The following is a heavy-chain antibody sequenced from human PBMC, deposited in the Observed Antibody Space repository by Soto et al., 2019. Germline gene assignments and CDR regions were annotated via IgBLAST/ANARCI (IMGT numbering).Heavy chain of an antibody. CDR1: GFTFGSYA. J-gene: IGHJ3*02. CDR2: ISGSGGST. CDR3: AKDIGYCSGGSCYPGAFDI. V-gene: IGHV3-23*01. D-gene: IGHD2-15*01. Sequence: HPGGSLRLSCAASGFTFGSYAMSWVRQAPGKGLEWVSAISGSGGSTYYADSVKGRFTISRDNSKSTLYLQMNSLRAEDTAVYYCAKDIGYCSGGSCYPGAFDIWGQGTMVTVSS.